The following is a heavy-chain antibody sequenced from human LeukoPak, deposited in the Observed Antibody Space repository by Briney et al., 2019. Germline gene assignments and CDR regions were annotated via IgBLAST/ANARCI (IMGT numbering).Heavy chain of an antibody. CDR3: ARDLVMVWTPGDDFDY. V-gene: IGHV3-74*01. Sequence: GGSLRLSCVASGFSFSSYWMHWVRHAPGKGLAWVARINEDASTITYADSVRGRFTISRDNAKNTLYLQMNSLRAEDTAVYYCARDLVMVWTPGDDFDYWGQGILVTVSS. CDR2: INEDASTI. D-gene: IGHD2-21*01. CDR1: GFSFSSYW. J-gene: IGHJ4*02.